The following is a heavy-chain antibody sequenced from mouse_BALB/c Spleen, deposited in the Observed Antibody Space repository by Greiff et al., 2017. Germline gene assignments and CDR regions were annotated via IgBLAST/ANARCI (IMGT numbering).Heavy chain of an antibody. CDR3: ARGGPSLAMDY. V-gene: IGHV5-6-5*01. D-gene: IGHD1-2*01. J-gene: IGHJ4*01. CDR2: ISSGGST. CDR1: GFTFSSYA. Sequence: EVHLVESGGGLVKPGGSLKLSCAASGFTFSSYAMSWVRQTPEKRLEWVASISSGGSTYYPDSVKGRFTISRDNARNILYLQMSSLRSEDTAMYYCARGGPSLAMDYWGQGTSVTVSS.